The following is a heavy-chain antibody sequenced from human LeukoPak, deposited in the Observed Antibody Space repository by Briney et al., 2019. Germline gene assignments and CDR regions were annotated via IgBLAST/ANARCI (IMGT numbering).Heavy chain of an antibody. CDR1: GGSVSSGSYY. D-gene: IGHD2-15*01. Sequence: SETLSLTCTVSGGSVSSGSYYWSWIRKPPGKGLEWIGYIYSSGSTNYNPSLKSRVTISVDTSKNQFSLKLISVTAADTAVYYCARVPVVAATPDFDSWGQGTLVTVSS. CDR2: IYSSGST. J-gene: IGHJ4*02. CDR3: ARVPVVAATPDFDS. V-gene: IGHV4-61*01.